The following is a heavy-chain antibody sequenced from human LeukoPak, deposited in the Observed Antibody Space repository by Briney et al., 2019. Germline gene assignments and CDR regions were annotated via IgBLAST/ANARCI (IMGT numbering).Heavy chain of an antibody. D-gene: IGHD3-9*01. Sequence: GGSLRLSCAASGFNFDDYAMHWVRQAPAKGLEWVSGISWNSDSIGYADSVKGRFTISRDNAKNSLYLQMNSLRAEDMALYYCAKDRLPYYEILTGSAPPFWGQGTLVTVSS. CDR2: ISWNSDSI. CDR1: GFNFDDYA. CDR3: AKDRLPYYEILTGSAPPF. V-gene: IGHV3-9*03. J-gene: IGHJ4*02.